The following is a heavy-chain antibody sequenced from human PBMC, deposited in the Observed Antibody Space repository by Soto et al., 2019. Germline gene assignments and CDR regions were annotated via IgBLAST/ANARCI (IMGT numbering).Heavy chain of an antibody. J-gene: IGHJ4*02. Sequence: GGSLRLSCAASGFTFSGSAMHWVRQASGKGLEWVGRIRSKANSYATAYAASVKGRFTISRDDSKNTAYLQMNSLKTEDTAVYYCTSRKWLPNWDYFDYWGQGTLVTVSS. CDR3: TSRKWLPNWDYFDY. CDR1: GFTFSGSA. D-gene: IGHD6-19*01. V-gene: IGHV3-73*01. CDR2: IRSKANSYAT.